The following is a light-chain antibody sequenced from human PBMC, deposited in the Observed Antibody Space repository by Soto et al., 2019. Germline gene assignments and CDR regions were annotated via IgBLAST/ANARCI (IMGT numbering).Light chain of an antibody. CDR2: WAS. Sequence: DIVMTQSPDSLAVSLGERATINCKSSQTVLRSSNNKNHLAWYQQKPEQPPKMLISWASTRESGVPDRFSGSGSGTDFTLTISSLQAEDVAVYYCQHYFTAPVTFGQGTRLEIK. CDR1: QTVLRSSNNKNH. CDR3: QHYFTAPVT. V-gene: IGKV4-1*01. J-gene: IGKJ5*01.